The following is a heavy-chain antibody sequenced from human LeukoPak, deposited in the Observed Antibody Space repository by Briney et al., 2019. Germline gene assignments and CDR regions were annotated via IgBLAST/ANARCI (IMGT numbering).Heavy chain of an antibody. V-gene: IGHV3-15*01. J-gene: IGHJ3*02. Sequence: GGSLRLSCAASGFTFSNAWMSWVRQAPGKGLEWVGRIKSKTDGGTTDYAAPVKGRFTISRDDSKNTLYQQMNSLKTEDTAVYYCTTDSWALYTVKDAFDIWGQGTMVTVSS. CDR1: GFTFSNAW. D-gene: IGHD4-17*01. CDR3: TTDSWALYTVKDAFDI. CDR2: IKSKTDGGTT.